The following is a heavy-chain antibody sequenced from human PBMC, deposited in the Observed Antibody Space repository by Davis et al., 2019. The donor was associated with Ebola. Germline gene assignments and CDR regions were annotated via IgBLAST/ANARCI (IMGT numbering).Heavy chain of an antibody. CDR2: ISSSGTV. J-gene: IGHJ1*01. Sequence: PGGSLSLSCAATGFMFDDFAMHWVRQVPDKGLEWVSGISSSGTVDYLGSVKGRFTISRDNAKNLLYLQMDSLRPDDTAFYYCAKDYYDVGGPMHHWGQGTLVEVSS. D-gene: IGHD3-3*01. CDR3: AKDYYDVGGPMHH. CDR1: GFMFDDFA. V-gene: IGHV3-9*01.